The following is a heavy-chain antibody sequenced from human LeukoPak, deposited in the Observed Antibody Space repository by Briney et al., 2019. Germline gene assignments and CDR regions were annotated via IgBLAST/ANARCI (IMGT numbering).Heavy chain of an antibody. CDR2: INHSGST. CDR3: AGSTGYLLFDY. J-gene: IGHJ4*02. Sequence: SETLSLTCAVYGGSFSGYYWSWICQPPGKGLEWIGEINHSGSTNYNPSLKSRVTISVDTSKNQFSLKLSSVTAADTAVYYCAGSTGYLLFDYWGQGTLVTVSS. V-gene: IGHV4-34*01. D-gene: IGHD3-9*01. CDR1: GGSFSGYY.